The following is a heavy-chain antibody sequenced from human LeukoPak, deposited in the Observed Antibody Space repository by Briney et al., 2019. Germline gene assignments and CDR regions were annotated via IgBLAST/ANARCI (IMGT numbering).Heavy chain of an antibody. D-gene: IGHD3-16*01. CDR3: GTVRGILSYFDL. J-gene: IGHJ2*01. Sequence: GGSVKVSCKASGYTFTGYYMHWVRQAPGQGLEWMGWINLNTGGVNYAQKFDGRFSMTRDTSIKTAFMELSGLRFDDTAVYYCGTVRGILSYFDLWGRGTLVTVSS. V-gene: IGHV1-2*02. CDR1: GYTFTGYY. CDR2: INLNTGGV.